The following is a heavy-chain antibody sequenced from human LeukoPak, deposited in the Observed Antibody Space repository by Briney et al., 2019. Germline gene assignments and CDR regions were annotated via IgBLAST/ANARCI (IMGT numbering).Heavy chain of an antibody. V-gene: IGHV4-34*01. D-gene: IGHD3-3*01. Sequence: SETLSLTCAVYGGSFSGYYWSWIRQPPGKGLEWIGEINHSGSTNYNPSLKSRVTISVDTSKNQFSLKLSSVTAADTAVYYCARRRAYDFWSGPVHYYYYMDVWGKGTTVTVSS. CDR1: GGSFSGYY. CDR3: ARRRAYDFWSGPVHYYYYMDV. J-gene: IGHJ6*03. CDR2: INHSGST.